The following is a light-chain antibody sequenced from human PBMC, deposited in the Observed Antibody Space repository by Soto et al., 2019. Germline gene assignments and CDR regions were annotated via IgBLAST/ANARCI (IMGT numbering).Light chain of an antibody. V-gene: IGLV1-40*01. CDR1: SSNIGAGYD. J-gene: IGLJ3*02. CDR2: TNS. Sequence: QSALTQPPSVSGAPGQGVTISCAGTSSNIGAGYDVHWYQQVPGTAPKLLIYTNSNRPSGVPDRFSGSKSGTSASLAITGLQAADEADYYCQSYDSRLSALVFGGGTKLTVL. CDR3: QSYDSRLSALV.